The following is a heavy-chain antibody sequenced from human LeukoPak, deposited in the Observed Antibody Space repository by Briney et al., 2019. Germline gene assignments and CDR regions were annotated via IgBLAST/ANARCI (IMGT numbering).Heavy chain of an antibody. CDR2: IYYSGST. CDR3: ARLSGAGAGTGGT. D-gene: IGHD6-19*01. Sequence: SETLSLTCTVSGGSISSSSSYWGWVRQPPGKGLEWIGSIYYSGSTFHNPSLKSRVTISVDTSKNQFTLKLKSVTAVDTAVYYCARLSGAGAGTGGTWGQGTLVTVSS. J-gene: IGHJ5*02. V-gene: IGHV4-39*01. CDR1: GGSISSSSSY.